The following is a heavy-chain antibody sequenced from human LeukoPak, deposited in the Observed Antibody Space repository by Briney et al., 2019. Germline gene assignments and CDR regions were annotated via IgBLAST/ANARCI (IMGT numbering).Heavy chain of an antibody. V-gene: IGHV4-39*07. D-gene: IGHD3-10*01. CDR1: GGSISGSNFY. J-gene: IGHJ4*02. CDR2: IYYSGTT. CDR3: ARVPYYFGSGSISY. Sequence: SETLSLTCTVSGGSISGSNFYWGWIRQPPGKGLEWIGSIYYSGTTYYSPSLKSRVTISIDTSQNHFSLKVTSVTAADTAVYYCARVPYYFGSGSISYWGQGTLVAVSS.